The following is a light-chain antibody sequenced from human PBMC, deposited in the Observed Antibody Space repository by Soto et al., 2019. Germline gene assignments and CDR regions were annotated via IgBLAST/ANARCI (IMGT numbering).Light chain of an antibody. J-gene: IGLJ3*02. V-gene: IGLV2-23*02. CDR1: SSDVGSYNL. CDR2: EVS. CDR3: CSYAGSSTPNWV. Sequence: QSVLTQPASVSGSPGQSITISCTGTSSDVGSYNLASWYQQHPGKAPKLMIYEVSKRPSGVSNRFSGSKSGNTASLTISGLQAEDEADYYCCSYAGSSTPNWVFGGGTKLTVL.